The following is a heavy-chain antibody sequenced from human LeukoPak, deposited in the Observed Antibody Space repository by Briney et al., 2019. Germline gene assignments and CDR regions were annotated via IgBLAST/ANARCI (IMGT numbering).Heavy chain of an antibody. D-gene: IGHD5-12*01. CDR2: ISGSGGST. CDR1: GFTFSSYA. J-gene: IGHJ6*03. CDR3: ARGYSGYDYRSRASYYYYMDV. V-gene: IGHV3-23*01. Sequence: PGGSVRLSCAASGFTFSSYAMSWVRQAPGKGLEWVSAISGSGGSTYYADSVKGRFTISRDNSKNTLYLQMNSLRAEDTAVYYCARGYSGYDYRSRASYYYYMDVWGKGTTVTISS.